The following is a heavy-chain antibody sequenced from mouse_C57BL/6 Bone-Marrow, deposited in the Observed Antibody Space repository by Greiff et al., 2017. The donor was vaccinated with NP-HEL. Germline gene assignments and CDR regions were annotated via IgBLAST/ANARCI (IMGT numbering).Heavy chain of an antibody. V-gene: IGHV1-80*01. CDR1: GYAFSSYW. Sequence: VQLLESGAELVKPGASVKISCKASGYAFSSYWMNWVKQRPGKGLEWIGQIYPGDGDTNYNGKFKGKATLTADKSSSTAYMQLSSLTSEDSAVYFCATTVLDYWYFDVWGTGTTVTVSS. J-gene: IGHJ1*03. D-gene: IGHD1-1*01. CDR2: IYPGDGDT. CDR3: ATTVLDYWYFDV.